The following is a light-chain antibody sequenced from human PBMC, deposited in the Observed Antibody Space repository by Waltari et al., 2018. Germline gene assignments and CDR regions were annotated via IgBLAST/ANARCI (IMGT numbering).Light chain of an antibody. CDR1: NIGSKN. V-gene: IGLV3-9*01. J-gene: IGLJ2*01. CDR3: QVWDSSYVV. CDR2: RDS. Sequence: SYELTQVLSVSVALGQTARITCGGNNIGSKNVHWYQKKPGQAPVLVIPRDSNRPSGIPERFSGSNSGNTTTMTISRAQAGDEADYYCQVWDSSYVVFGGGTKLTVL.